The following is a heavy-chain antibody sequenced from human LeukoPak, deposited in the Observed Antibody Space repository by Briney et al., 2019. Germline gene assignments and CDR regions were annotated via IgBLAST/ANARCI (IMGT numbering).Heavy chain of an antibody. CDR3: ARIEPGYRGRGDH. J-gene: IGHJ4*02. CDR2: IYSGGST. CDR1: GFTVSSNY. D-gene: IGHD5-12*01. V-gene: IGHV3-66*02. Sequence: GGSLRLSCAASGFTVSSNYMSWVRQAPGKGLEWVSVIYSGGSTYYADSVKGRFTISRDNSKNTLYLQMNSLRTEDTAEYYCARIEPGYRGRGDHWGQGTLVTVSS.